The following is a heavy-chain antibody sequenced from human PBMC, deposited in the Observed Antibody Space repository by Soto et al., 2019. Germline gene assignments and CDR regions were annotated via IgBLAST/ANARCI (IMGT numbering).Heavy chain of an antibody. CDR1: GGTFSSYA. J-gene: IGHJ4*02. CDR2: TIPIFGTA. Sequence: GASVKVSCKASGGTFSSYAISWVRQAPGQGLEWMGGTIPIFGTANYAQKFQGRVTITADESTSTAYMELSSLRSEDTAVYYCASSLSPYYYDSSGYLGLDYWGQGTLVTVSS. CDR3: ASSLSPYYYDSSGYLGLDY. V-gene: IGHV1-69*13. D-gene: IGHD3-22*01.